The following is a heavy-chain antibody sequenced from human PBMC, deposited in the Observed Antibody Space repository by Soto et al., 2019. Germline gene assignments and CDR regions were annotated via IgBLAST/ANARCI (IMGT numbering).Heavy chain of an antibody. CDR1: GGSFSGDY. V-gene: IGHV4-34*01. CDR2: INHSGST. J-gene: IGHJ4*02. Sequence: SETLSLTCAVSGGSFSGDYWTWIRQPPGTGLEWIGEINHSGSTNYNPSLKSRVTISVDTSKNQFSLKLTSVTAADTAVYYCARDKITGLFDYWGQGTLVTVS. CDR3: ARDKITGLFDY. D-gene: IGHD2-8*02.